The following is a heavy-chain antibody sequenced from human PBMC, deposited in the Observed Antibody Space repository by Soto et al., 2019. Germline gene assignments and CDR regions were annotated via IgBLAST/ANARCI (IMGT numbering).Heavy chain of an antibody. CDR2: IYYSGST. CDR1: GGSISSYY. V-gene: IGHV4-59*01. CDR3: ATRTHIAVAGTDAFDI. Sequence: SETLSLTCTVSGGSISSYYWSWIRQPPGKGLEWIGYIYYSGSTNYNPSLKSRVTISVDTSKNQFSLKLSSVTAADTAVYYCATRTHIAVAGTDAFDIWGQGTMVTVSS. J-gene: IGHJ3*02. D-gene: IGHD6-19*01.